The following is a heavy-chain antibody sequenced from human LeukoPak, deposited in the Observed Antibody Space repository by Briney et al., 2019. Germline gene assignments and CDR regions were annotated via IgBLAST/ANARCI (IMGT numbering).Heavy chain of an antibody. V-gene: IGHV3-20*04. D-gene: IGHD4-17*01. J-gene: IGHJ4*02. CDR1: GFTFDDYG. Sequence: PGGSLRLSCAASGFTFDDYGMSWVRQAPGKGLEWVSGINWNGGSTGYADSVKGRFTISRDNAKNSLYLQMNSLRAEDTAVYYCAKEIWPTVTTPGWTYFDYWGQGALVTVSS. CDR2: INWNGGST. CDR3: AKEIWPTVTTPGWTYFDY.